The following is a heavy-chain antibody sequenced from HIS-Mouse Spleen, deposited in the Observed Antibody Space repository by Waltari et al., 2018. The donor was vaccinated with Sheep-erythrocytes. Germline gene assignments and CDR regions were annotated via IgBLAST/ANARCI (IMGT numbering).Heavy chain of an antibody. CDR3: ARLYYYDSSGYYFDY. CDR1: GGSISSSSYY. V-gene: IGHV4-39*01. Sequence: QLQLQESGPGLVKPSETLSLTCTVSGGSISSSSYYWGWLRQPPGKGLEWIGSIYYSGTTYYNPSLKSRVTISVDTSKNQFSLKLRSVTAADTAVYYCARLYYYDSSGYYFDYWGQGTLVTVSS. D-gene: IGHD3-22*01. J-gene: IGHJ4*02. CDR2: IYYSGTT.